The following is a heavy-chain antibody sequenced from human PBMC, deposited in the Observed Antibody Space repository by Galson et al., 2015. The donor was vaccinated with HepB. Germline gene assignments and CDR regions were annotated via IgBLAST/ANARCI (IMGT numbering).Heavy chain of an antibody. J-gene: IGHJ6*02. V-gene: IGHV3-30*18. CDR1: GYTFSSYG. Sequence: SLRLSCAASGYTFSSYGMHWVRQAPGKGLEWVAVISYEGSNKYYADSVKGRFTISRDNSKNTLYLEMNSLRAEDTAVYYCAKDPEGYYYGMDVWGQGTTVTVSS. CDR3: AKDPEGYYYGMDV. CDR2: ISYEGSNK.